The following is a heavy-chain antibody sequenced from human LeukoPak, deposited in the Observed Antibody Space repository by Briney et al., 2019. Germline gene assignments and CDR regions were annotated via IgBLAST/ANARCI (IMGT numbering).Heavy chain of an antibody. CDR2: INSDGSST. D-gene: IGHD4-11*01. CDR1: GFTFSSYW. V-gene: IGHV3-74*01. J-gene: IGHJ4*02. Sequence: GGSLRLSCAASGFTFSSYWMHWVRQAPGKGLVWVSRINSDGSSTSYADSVKGRFTISRDNSKNTLFLQMNSLRDEDTAVYYCAKDLYSNYGPADYWGQGNLVTVSS. CDR3: AKDLYSNYGPADY.